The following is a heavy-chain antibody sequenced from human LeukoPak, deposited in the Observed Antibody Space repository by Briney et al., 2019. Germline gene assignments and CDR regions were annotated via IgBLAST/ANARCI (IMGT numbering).Heavy chain of an antibody. CDR1: GGSISSYY. J-gene: IGHJ4*02. V-gene: IGHV4-4*07. D-gene: IGHD4-11*01. Sequence: SETLSLTCTVSGGSISSYYWSWIRQPAGKGLEWIGRIYTSGSTNYNPSLKSRVTITVDTSKNQFSLKLGSVTAADTAVYYCARLTTVTTALDYWGQGTLVTVSS. CDR3: ARLTTVTTALDY. CDR2: IYTSGST.